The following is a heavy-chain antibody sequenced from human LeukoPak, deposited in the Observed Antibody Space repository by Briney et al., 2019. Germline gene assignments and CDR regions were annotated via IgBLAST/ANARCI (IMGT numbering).Heavy chain of an antibody. D-gene: IGHD5-12*01. J-gene: IGHJ4*02. Sequence: PSETLSLTCTVSGGSISSYYWSWIRQPPGKGLEWIGYIYYSGSTNYNPSLKSRVTISVDTSKNQFSLKLSSVTAADTAVYYCASSTRRYSGYDPKNDYWGQGTLVTVSS. CDR1: GGSISSYY. CDR3: ASSTRRYSGYDPKNDY. CDR2: IYYSGST. V-gene: IGHV4-59*01.